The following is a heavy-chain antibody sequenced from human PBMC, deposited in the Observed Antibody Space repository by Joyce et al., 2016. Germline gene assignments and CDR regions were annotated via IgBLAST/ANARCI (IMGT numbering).Heavy chain of an antibody. V-gene: IGHV1-2*04. CDR3: ARGGLRRGSGHKELSEIDY. J-gene: IGHJ4*02. CDR2: INPSRGAT. Sequence: QVQLVQSGAEVKKPGASVKVSCKASGYTFINYYIHWVRQAPGQGLKWMGWINPSRGATKYAQKFQGWVNMTRDTSITTAYMELNSLKSDDTAVYYCARGGLRRGSGHKELSEIDYWGQGTLVTVSS. CDR1: GYTFINYY. D-gene: IGHD6-19*01.